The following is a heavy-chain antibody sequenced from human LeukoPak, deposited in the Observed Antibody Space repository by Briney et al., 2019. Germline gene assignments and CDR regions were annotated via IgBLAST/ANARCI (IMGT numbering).Heavy chain of an antibody. J-gene: IGHJ4*02. Sequence: ASVKVSCKASGYTFTGYYMHWVRQAPGQGLEWMGWISAYNGNTNYAQKLQGRVTMTTDTSTSTAYMELRSLRSDDTAVYYCARSGRQLRFLDYWGQGTLVTVSS. CDR2: ISAYNGNT. CDR1: GYTFTGYY. D-gene: IGHD3-3*01. V-gene: IGHV1-18*04. CDR3: ARSGRQLRFLDY.